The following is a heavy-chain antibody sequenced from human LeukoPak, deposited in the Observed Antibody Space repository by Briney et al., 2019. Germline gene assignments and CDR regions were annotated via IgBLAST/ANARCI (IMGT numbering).Heavy chain of an antibody. Sequence: GGSLRLSCAASGFTFSSYAMSSVRQAAGKRLECISGFSGSGGSTYYADTVKGQFTIARDISKNSLFLQMLSLNAAAMSVFYTAKIQGLFHAAFHIAGQGAMVTVSS. CDR2: FSGSGGST. J-gene: IGHJ3*02. CDR3: AKIQGLFHAAFHI. V-gene: IGHV3-23*01. CDR1: GFTFSSYA.